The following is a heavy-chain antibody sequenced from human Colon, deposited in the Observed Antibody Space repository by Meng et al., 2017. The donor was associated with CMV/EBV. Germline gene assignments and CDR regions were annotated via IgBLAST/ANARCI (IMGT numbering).Heavy chain of an antibody. CDR1: GFTFSSYD. CDR2: ISGSGGSA. Sequence: GESLKISCAASGFTFSSYDMTWVRQAPGKGLEWVSAISGSGGSAYYADSVKGRVTISRDNSKNTVYLQMSSLRAEDTAVYYCVKDRWSSGATPYDQWGQGTLVTVS. J-gene: IGHJ4*02. D-gene: IGHD6-19*01. V-gene: IGHV3-23*01. CDR3: VKDRWSSGATPYDQ.